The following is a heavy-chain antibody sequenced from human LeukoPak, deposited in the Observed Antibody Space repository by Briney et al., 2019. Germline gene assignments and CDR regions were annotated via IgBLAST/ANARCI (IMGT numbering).Heavy chain of an antibody. V-gene: IGHV1-2*02. CDR1: GYTFTGYY. J-gene: IGHJ3*02. D-gene: IGHD3-9*01. CDR2: INPNSGGT. Sequence: ASVKVSCKASGYTFTGYYMHWVRQAPGQGLEWMGWINPNSGGTNYAQKFQGRVTMTRDTSISTAYMELRSLRSDDTAVYYCARAPQIKGYDILTEPIAFDIWGQGTMVTVSS. CDR3: ARAPQIKGYDILTEPIAFDI.